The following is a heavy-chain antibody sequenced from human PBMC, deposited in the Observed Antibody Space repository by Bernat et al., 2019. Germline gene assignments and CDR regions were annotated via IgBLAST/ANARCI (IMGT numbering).Heavy chain of an antibody. CDR1: GGSISRSSYY. D-gene: IGHD5-12*01. V-gene: IGHV4-39*01. Sequence: QLQLQESGPGLVKPSETLSLTCTVSGGSISRSSYYWRWIRQPPGKGLEWIGSIYYSGSTYYNPSLKSRVTISGDTSKYQLSLKQSSVTAADTAVYYCARSQRDYDCPLFDYWGQGTLVTVSS. CDR2: IYYSGST. CDR3: ARSQRDYDCPLFDY. J-gene: IGHJ4*02.